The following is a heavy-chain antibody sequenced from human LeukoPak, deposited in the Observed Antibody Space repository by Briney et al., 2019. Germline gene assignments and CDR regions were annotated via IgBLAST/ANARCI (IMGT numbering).Heavy chain of an antibody. J-gene: IGHJ3*02. CDR1: GFTFSSYA. D-gene: IGHD3-16*02. CDR3: AKAFPGLRVWGSYPDAFDI. V-gene: IGHV3-23*01. Sequence: PGGSLRLSCAASGFTFSSYAMSWVRQAPGKGLEWDSAISGSGGSTYYADPVRGRFTISRDNSKNTLYLQMNSLRAEDTAVYYCAKAFPGLRVWGSYPDAFDIWGQGTMVTVSS. CDR2: ISGSGGST.